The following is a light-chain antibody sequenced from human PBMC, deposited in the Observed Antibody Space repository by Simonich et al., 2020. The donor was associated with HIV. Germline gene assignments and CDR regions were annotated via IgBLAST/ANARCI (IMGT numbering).Light chain of an antibody. CDR3: CSYTSSSTWV. V-gene: IGLV2-14*01. J-gene: IGLJ3*02. CDR1: SNDVGVYNY. Sequence: QSALTQPPSASGSPGQSVTISCTGTSNDVGVYNYVSWYQQHPGKAPKLMIYDVRKRPSGVSDRFSGSKSGNTASLAISGLQAEDEADYYCCSYTSSSTWVFGGGTKLTVL. CDR2: DVR.